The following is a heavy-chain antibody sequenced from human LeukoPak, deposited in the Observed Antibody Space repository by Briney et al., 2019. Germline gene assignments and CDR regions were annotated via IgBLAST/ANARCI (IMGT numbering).Heavy chain of an antibody. J-gene: IGHJ4*02. CDR3: ARRAGGYSHPYDY. CDR2: ITGSGGTT. V-gene: IGHV3-23*01. CDR1: GFTFSSYG. Sequence: GGSLRLSCAASGFTFSSYGMSWVRQAPGKGLEWVSAITGSGGTTYYADSVKGRFTISRDNSKNTLYLQMNSLRAEDTAVYYCARRAGGYSHPYDYWGQGILVTVSS. D-gene: IGHD4-23*01.